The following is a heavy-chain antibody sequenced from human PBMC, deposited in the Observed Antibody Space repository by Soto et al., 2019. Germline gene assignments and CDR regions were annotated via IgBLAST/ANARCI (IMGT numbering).Heavy chain of an antibody. J-gene: IGHJ4*02. CDR1: GFTFSSYS. CDR3: ARSRFLGYCSSTSCYWDY. D-gene: IGHD2-2*01. Sequence: GGSLRLSCAASGFTFSSYSMNWVRQAPGKGLEWVSSISSSSSYIYYADSVKGRFTISRDNAKNSLYLQMNSLRAEDTAVYYCARSRFLGYCSSTSCYWDYWGQGTLVTVSS. CDR2: ISSSSSYI. V-gene: IGHV3-21*01.